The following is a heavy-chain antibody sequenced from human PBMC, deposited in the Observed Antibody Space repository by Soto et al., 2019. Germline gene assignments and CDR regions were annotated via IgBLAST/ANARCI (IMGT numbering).Heavy chain of an antibody. J-gene: IGHJ4*02. D-gene: IGHD5-18*01. CDR3: ARGDQLWSFDY. CDR1: GDSISSGSSY. V-gene: IGHV4-31*03. Sequence: QVHLQESGPGLVKPSQTLSLTCTVSGDSISSGSSYWSWIRQHPGKGLEGIGYFHYSGGTHYNPSFKSRATLSEDTSKNQFSLKLSSVTAADTAVYYCARGDQLWSFDYWGQGTLVTVSS. CDR2: FHYSGGT.